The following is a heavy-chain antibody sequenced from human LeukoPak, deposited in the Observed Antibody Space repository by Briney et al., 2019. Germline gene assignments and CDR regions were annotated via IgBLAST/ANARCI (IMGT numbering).Heavy chain of an antibody. CDR2: INPNSGGT. CDR1: GYTFTGYY. D-gene: IGHD5-18*01. CDR3: AREWIQLWLLDY. V-gene: IGHV1-2*06. J-gene: IGHJ4*02. Sequence: ASVKVSCKASGYTFTGYYMHWVRQAPGQGLEWMGRINPNSGGTNYAQKFQGRVTMTTDTSTSTAYMELRSLRSDDTAVYYCAREWIQLWLLDYWGQGTLVTVSS.